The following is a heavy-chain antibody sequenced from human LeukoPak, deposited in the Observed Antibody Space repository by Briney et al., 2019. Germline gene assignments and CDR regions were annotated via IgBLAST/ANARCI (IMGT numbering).Heavy chain of an antibody. CDR1: GYTFTSYG. V-gene: IGHV1-69*05. CDR2: IIPIFGTT. J-gene: IGHJ4*02. D-gene: IGHD3-10*01. Sequence: GASVKVSCKASGYTFTSYGISWVRQAPGQGLEWMGGIIPIFGTTNYAQKFQGRVTMTRDMSTSTVYMELSSLRSEDTAVYYCARDRYYYGSGSYMPLDYWGQGTLVTVSS. CDR3: ARDRYYYGSGSYMPLDY.